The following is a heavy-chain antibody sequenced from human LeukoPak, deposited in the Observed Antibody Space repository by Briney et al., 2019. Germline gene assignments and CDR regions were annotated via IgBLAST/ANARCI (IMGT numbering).Heavy chain of an antibody. CDR3: ARRDYYFDY. D-gene: IGHD5-24*01. V-gene: IGHV4-34*01. CDR1: GGSFSGYY. J-gene: IGHJ4*02. Sequence: SETLSLTCAVYGGSFSGYYWSWIRQPPGKGLEWIGEINHSGSTNYNPSLKSRVTISIDTSKNQFSLKLTSVTAADTAVYYCARRDYYFDYWGQGTLVTVSS. CDR2: INHSGST.